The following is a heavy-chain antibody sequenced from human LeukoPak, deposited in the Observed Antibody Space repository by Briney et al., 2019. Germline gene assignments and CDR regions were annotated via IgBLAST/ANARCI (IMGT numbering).Heavy chain of an antibody. CDR2: INPNSGGT. J-gene: IGHJ4*02. D-gene: IGHD3-3*01. CDR3: ARDFWSGYGASDY. CDR1: GYTFTGYY. V-gene: IGHV1-2*02. Sequence: ASVKVSCKASGYTFTGYYMHWVRQAPGQGLECMGWINPNSGGTNYAQKFQGRVTMTRDTSISTAYMELSRLRSDDTAVYYCARDFWSGYGASDYWGQGTLVTVSS.